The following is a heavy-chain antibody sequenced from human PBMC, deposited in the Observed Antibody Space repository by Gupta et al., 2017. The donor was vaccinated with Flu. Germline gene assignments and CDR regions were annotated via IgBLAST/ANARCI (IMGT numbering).Heavy chain of an antibody. D-gene: IGHD2-15*01. CDR2: INHSGST. V-gene: IGHV4-34*01. J-gene: IGHJ5*02. CDR3: ARDGVVVVAATRGRVWFDP. Sequence: GKGLEWIGEINHSGSTNYNPSLKSRVTISVDTSKNQFSLKLSSVTAADTAVYYCARDGVVVVAATRGRVWFDPWGQGTLVTVSS.